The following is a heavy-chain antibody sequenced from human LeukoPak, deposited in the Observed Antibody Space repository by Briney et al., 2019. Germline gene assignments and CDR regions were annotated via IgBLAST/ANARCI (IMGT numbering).Heavy chain of an antibody. CDR2: ISAYNGNT. CDR3: ARDRSPAAYGSGRAMDV. J-gene: IGHJ6*04. V-gene: IGHV1-18*01. D-gene: IGHD3-10*01. CDR1: GYTFTSYG. Sequence: VASVKVSCKASGYTFTSYGISWVRQAPGQGLEWMGWISAYNGNTNYAQKLQGRVTMTTDTSTSTAYMELRSLRSDDTAVYYCARDRSPAAYGSGRAMDVWGKGTTVTISS.